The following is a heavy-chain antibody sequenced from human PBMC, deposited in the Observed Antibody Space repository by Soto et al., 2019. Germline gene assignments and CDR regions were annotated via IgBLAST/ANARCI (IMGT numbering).Heavy chain of an antibody. CDR2: ISYDGSNK. CDR1: GFTFSSYA. V-gene: IGHV3-30-3*01. CDR3: AREGYYDSSGYSNYFDY. D-gene: IGHD3-22*01. Sequence: PGGSLRLSCAASGFTFSSYAMHRVRQARGKGMEWVAVISYDGSNKYYADSVKGRFTISRDNSKNTLYLQMNSRSAEDTAGYYSAREGYYDSSGYSNYFDYWGQGTLVTVSS. J-gene: IGHJ4*02.